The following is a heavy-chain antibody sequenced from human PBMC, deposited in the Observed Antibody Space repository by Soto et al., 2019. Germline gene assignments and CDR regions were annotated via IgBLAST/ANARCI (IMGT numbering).Heavy chain of an antibody. V-gene: IGHV4-4*02. CDR3: ARGGITAGRNYDFAH. CDR1: GDSISSSEW. D-gene: IGHD1-20*01. Sequence: QVQLQESGPGLVKPSGTLSLNCKVSGDSISSSEWWSWVRQPPGKGLEWIAEIHPSGTTNYNPSLQSRVTITVDKAKNQSSLRLSTVTAADTAVYYCARGGITAGRNYDFAHWGQGTLVTVSS. J-gene: IGHJ4*02. CDR2: IHPSGTT.